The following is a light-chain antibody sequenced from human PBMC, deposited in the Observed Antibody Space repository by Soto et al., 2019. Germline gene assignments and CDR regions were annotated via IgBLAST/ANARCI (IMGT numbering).Light chain of an antibody. CDR3: QSYDSSYV. CDR2: HNN. J-gene: IGLJ1*01. Sequence: QSVLTQPPSVSGAPGQRVTISCTWSSSNIGAGYDVHWYQQLPGTAPKLLIYHNNNRSSGVPDRFSGYQSGTSASLAITGLQAEDEADYYCQSYDSSYVFGAGTKVTVL. V-gene: IGLV1-40*01. CDR1: SSNIGAGYD.